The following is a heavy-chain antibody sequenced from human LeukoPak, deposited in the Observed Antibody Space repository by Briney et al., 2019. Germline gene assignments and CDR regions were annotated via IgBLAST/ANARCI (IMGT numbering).Heavy chain of an antibody. CDR1: GGSISSSSYY. V-gene: IGHV4-39*07. Sequence: SETLSLTCTVSGGSISSSSYYWGWIRQPPGKGLEWIGSIYYSGSTYYNPSLKSRVTISVDTSKNQFSLKLSPVTAADTAVYYCGWSYYYDSSGYHGWGQGTLVTVSS. J-gene: IGHJ4*02. CDR3: GWSYYYDSSGYHG. D-gene: IGHD3-22*01. CDR2: IYYSGST.